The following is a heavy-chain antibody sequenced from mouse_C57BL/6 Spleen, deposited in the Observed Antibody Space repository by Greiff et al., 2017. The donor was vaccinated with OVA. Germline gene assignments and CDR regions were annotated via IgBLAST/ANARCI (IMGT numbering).Heavy chain of an antibody. CDR2: INSDGGST. CDR1: EYEFPSHD. Sequence: EVQGVESGGGLVQPGESLKLSCESNEYEFPSHDMSWVRKTPEKRLELVAAINSDGGSTYYPDTMERRFISYRDNTKKTLYLQMSSLRSEDTALDYCARHDSSGYLFAYWGQGTLVTVSA. CDR3: ARHDSSGYLFAY. V-gene: IGHV5-2*01. J-gene: IGHJ3*01. D-gene: IGHD3-2*02.